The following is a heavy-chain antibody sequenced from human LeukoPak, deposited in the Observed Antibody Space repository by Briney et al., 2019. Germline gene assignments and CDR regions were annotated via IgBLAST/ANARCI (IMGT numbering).Heavy chain of an antibody. J-gene: IGHJ6*04. Sequence: GGSLRLSYAASGFTFSSYEMNWVRQAPGRGLEWVSYISSSGSTIYYADSVKGRFTISRDNAKNSLYLQMNSLRAEDTAVYYCAELGITMIGGVWGKGTTVTISS. CDR3: AELGITMIGGV. V-gene: IGHV3-48*03. CDR2: ISSSGSTI. CDR1: GFTFSSYE. D-gene: IGHD3-10*02.